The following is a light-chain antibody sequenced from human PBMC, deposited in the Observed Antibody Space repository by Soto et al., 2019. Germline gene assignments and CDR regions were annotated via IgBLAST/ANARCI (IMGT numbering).Light chain of an antibody. CDR2: AAS. V-gene: IGKV1-39*01. CDR1: QSSNIY. Sequence: DLQMTQSPSSLSASVGDRVTITCRASQSSNIYLNWYQQKPGKAPKLLIYAASSLQSGVPSRFRGSGSGTDFSLTISSLQPEDFATYSCQQTYSSSWTFGQGTKEEIK. J-gene: IGKJ1*01. CDR3: QQTYSSSWT.